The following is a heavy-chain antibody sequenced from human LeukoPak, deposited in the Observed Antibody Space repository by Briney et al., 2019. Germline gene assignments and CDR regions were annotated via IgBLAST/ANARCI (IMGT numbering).Heavy chain of an antibody. V-gene: IGHV4-39*01. D-gene: IGHD3-22*01. CDR3: ARGRVDSSGYYYYYYYGMDV. CDR2: IYYGGST. CDR1: GGSISSSSYY. Sequence: PSETLSLTCIVSGGSISSSSYYWGWIRQPPGKGLEWIGSIYYGGSTYYNTSLKSRVTISVDTSKNQFSLKLSSVTAADTAVYYCARGRVDSSGYYYYYYYGMDVWGQGTTVTVSS. J-gene: IGHJ6*02.